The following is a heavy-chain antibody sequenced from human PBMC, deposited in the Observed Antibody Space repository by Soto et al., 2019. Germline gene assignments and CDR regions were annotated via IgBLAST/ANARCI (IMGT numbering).Heavy chain of an antibody. CDR2: FIPTFDIA. J-gene: IGHJ4*02. CDR3: ARAPYSSAWLDY. V-gene: IGHV1-69*02. D-gene: IGHD6-25*01. CDR1: GGTFSSYS. Sequence: QVQLVQSGAEVKRPGSSVKVSCKASGGTFSSYSFTWVRQAPGQGLEWMGRFIPTFDIANYAQKFQGRVTITADKSTSIVYMELSSLRSEDTAVHYCARAPYSSAWLDYWGQGTLLTVSS.